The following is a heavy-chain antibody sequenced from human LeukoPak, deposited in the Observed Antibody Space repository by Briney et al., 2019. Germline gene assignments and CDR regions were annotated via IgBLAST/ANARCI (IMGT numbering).Heavy chain of an antibody. Sequence: SETLSLTCAVSGYSISSGYQWAWIRQSPGKGLEWIGSIYHSGSAHYNPSLKSRVTISVETSKNQFSLKMYSVTAADTAVYYCAGDPRWLTPDCTSTSCYENYFDPWGQGTLVTVSS. D-gene: IGHD2-2*01. CDR3: AGDPRWLTPDCTSTSCYENYFDP. J-gene: IGHJ5*02. V-gene: IGHV4-38-2*02. CDR1: GYSISSGYQ. CDR2: IYHSGSA.